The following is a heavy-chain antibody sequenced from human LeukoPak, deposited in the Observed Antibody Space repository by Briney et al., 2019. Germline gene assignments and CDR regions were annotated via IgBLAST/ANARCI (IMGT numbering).Heavy chain of an antibody. CDR2: IYYSGGT. CDR3: ARTRYYYNSRSYGAPYYFDY. CDR1: GGSISSSSYY. J-gene: IGHJ4*02. Sequence: SETLSLTCTVSGGSISSSSYYWGWIRQPPGKGLEWIGYIYYSGGTNYNPSLKSRVTISLDTSKNQFSLKLSSVTAADTAVYYCARTRYYYNSRSYGAPYYFDYWGQGTLVTVSS. D-gene: IGHD3-10*01. V-gene: IGHV4-61*05.